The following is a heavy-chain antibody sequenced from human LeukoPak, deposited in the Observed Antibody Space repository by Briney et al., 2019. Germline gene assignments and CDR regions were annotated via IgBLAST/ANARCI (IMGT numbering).Heavy chain of an antibody. Sequence: ASVKVSCTASGYTFTSYDINWVRQATGQGLEWMGWMNPNSGNTGYAQKFQGRVTMTRNTSISTAYMELSSLRSEDTAVYYCARTKKSITIFGVVMNYYMDVWGKGTTVTVSS. CDR2: MNPNSGNT. CDR1: GYTFTSYD. D-gene: IGHD3-3*01. V-gene: IGHV1-8*01. CDR3: ARTKKSITIFGVVMNYYMDV. J-gene: IGHJ6*03.